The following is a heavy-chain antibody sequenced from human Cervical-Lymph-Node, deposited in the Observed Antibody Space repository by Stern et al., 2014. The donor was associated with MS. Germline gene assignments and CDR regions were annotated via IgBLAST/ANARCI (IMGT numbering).Heavy chain of an antibody. CDR3: AGPRYNF. CDR1: GGTFLNYA. V-gene: IGHV1-69*06. CDR2: IDPIFGTT. J-gene: IGHJ4*02. Sequence: QVQLGQSGAEVKKPGSSVTVSCKASGGTFLNYAITWLRQAPGQGIEWMGDIDPIFGTTNHAQKFRGRVTITADRSTSTAYMEMSSLRSEDTAVYYCAGPRYNFWGQGTLVVVSS. D-gene: IGHD3-9*01.